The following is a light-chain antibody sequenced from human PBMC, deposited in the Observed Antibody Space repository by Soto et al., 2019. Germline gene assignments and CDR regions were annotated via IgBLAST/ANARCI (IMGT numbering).Light chain of an antibody. CDR2: EVT. V-gene: IGLV2-14*01. CDR1: ISDVGGYSY. Sequence: QYVMTQPPSSSGSPGQSVAISCTGTISDVGGYSYVSWYQQHPGKAPKLMIYEVTNRPSGVSNRFSGSKSGNTASLTISGLQAEDEADYYCSSYTSSSTYVFGTGTKVAVL. J-gene: IGLJ1*01. CDR3: SSYTSSSTYV.